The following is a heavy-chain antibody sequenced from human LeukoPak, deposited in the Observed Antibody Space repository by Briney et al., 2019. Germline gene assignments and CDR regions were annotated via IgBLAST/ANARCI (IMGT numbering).Heavy chain of an antibody. CDR2: ISYDGSNK. D-gene: IGHD5-18*01. V-gene: IGHV3-30*18. Sequence: GRSLRLSCAASGFTFSSYGMHWVRQAPGKGLEWVAIISYDGSNKYYADSVKGRFTISRDNSKSTLYLQMNSLRPEDTAVYYCAKETLLHFDDWGQGTLVTVSS. J-gene: IGHJ4*02. CDR1: GFTFSSYG. CDR3: AKETLLHFDD.